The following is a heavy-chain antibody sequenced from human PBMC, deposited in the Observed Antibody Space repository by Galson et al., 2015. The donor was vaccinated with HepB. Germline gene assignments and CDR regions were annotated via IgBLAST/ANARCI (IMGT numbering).Heavy chain of an antibody. V-gene: IGHV4-61*02. CDR1: GGSISSGSYY. D-gene: IGHD5-12*01. CDR2: IYTSGST. Sequence: TLSLTCTVSGGSISSGSYYWSWIRQPAGKGLEWIGRIYTSGSTNYNPSLKSRVTISVDTSKNQFSLKLSSVTAADTAVYYCARDQEGGYDSSYYYGMDVWGQGTTVTVSS. CDR3: ARDQEGGYDSSYYYGMDV. J-gene: IGHJ6*02.